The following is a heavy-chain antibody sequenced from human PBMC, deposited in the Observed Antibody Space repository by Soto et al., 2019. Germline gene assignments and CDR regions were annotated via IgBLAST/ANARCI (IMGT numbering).Heavy chain of an antibody. V-gene: IGHV4-39*01. CDR1: GDSISNNINY. CDR3: ARRAYVSGWPVFDY. Sequence: PSETLSLTCNVSGDSISNNINYWGWIRQPPGKGLEWIGMINYGGSTYYKSSLKSRLTISLNTSKNQFSLKLNSATAADTALYYCARRAYVSGWPVFDYWGQGALVTVSS. J-gene: IGHJ4*02. CDR2: INYGGST. D-gene: IGHD6-19*01.